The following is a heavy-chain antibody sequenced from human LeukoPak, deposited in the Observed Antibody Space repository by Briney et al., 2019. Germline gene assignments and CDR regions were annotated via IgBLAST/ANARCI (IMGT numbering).Heavy chain of an antibody. D-gene: IGHD6-19*01. CDR3: AGQGWYVDIFFHMDV. CDR2: IYYSGST. V-gene: IGHV4-39*01. CDR1: GGSISSGSYY. Sequence: SETLSLTCTVSGGSISSGSYYWSWIRQPPGKGLEWIGNIYYSGSTYYNPSLKSRVTISVDTPKNQLSLKLSSVTAADTAVYYCAGQGWYVDIFFHMDVWGKGTTVTISS. J-gene: IGHJ6*03.